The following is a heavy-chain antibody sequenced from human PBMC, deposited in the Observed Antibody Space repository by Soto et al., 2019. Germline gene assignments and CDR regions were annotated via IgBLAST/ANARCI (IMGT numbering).Heavy chain of an antibody. D-gene: IGHD3-10*01. Sequence: QVQLVESGGGVVQPGRSLRLSCAASGFTFSSYGMHWVRQAPGKGLERVAVISYDGSNKYYADSVKGRFTIARDNSKNTLYLHMNSLRAADTAVYYCAKDQLRGVRGVITYYYGMDVWGQGTTVTVSS. J-gene: IGHJ6*02. V-gene: IGHV3-30*18. CDR1: GFTFSSYG. CDR3: AKDQLRGVRGVITYYYGMDV. CDR2: ISYDGSNK.